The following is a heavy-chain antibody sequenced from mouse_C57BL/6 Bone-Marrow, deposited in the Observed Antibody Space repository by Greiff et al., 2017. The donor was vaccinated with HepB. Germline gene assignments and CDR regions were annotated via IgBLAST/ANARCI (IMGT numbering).Heavy chain of an antibody. CDR1: GYTFTSYW. CDR3: AGEFDGYYVPYAMDY. D-gene: IGHD2-3*01. V-gene: IGHV1-55*01. CDR2: IYPGSGST. Sequence: QVQLQQPGAELVKPGASVKMSCKASGYTFTSYWITWVKQRPGQGLEWIGDIYPGSGSTNYNEKFKSKATLTVDTSSSTAYMQLSSLTSEDSAVYYYAGEFDGYYVPYAMDYWGQGTSVTVSS. J-gene: IGHJ4*01.